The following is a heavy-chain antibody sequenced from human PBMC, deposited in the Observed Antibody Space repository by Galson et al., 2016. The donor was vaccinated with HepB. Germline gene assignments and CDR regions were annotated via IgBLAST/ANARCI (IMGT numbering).Heavy chain of an antibody. CDR2: LSWNSGRI. CDR3: ARDVQYRFDS. J-gene: IGHJ4*02. D-gene: IGHD2/OR15-2a*01. Sequence: SLRLSCAASGFSFEDYAMHWVRQAPGKGLEWVSDLSWNSGRIGYADSVKGRFTISRVNAKSSLYLQMNSLRADDTALYYCARDVQYRFDSWGQGTLVTVSS. CDR1: GFSFEDYA. V-gene: IGHV3-9*01.